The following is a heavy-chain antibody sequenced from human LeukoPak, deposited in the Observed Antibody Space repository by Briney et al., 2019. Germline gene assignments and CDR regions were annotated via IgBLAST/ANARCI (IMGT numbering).Heavy chain of an antibody. V-gene: IGHV4-39*01. J-gene: IGHJ4*02. CDR3: ARHPPRDGSAFDY. CDR1: GGSISSGSYY. Sequence: PSQTLSLTCTVSGGSISSGSYYWGWIRQPPGKGLEWIASMYYIGTTFYSPSLKSRVTISVDTSKNQLSLKLGSVTAADTAVYYCARHPPRDGSAFDYWGQGTLVTVSS. CDR2: MYYIGTT.